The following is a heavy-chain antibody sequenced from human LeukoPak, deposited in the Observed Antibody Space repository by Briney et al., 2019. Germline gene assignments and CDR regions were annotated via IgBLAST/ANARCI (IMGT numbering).Heavy chain of an antibody. CDR1: GGSISSGSYY. CDR3: AREYYYDSSGSPGVDY. D-gene: IGHD3-22*01. J-gene: IGHJ4*02. V-gene: IGHV4-61*02. Sequence: SVTPSLTCTVSGGSISSGSYYRSWIRQPAGKGLEWIGRIYTSGSTNYNPSLKSRVTISVDTSKNQFSQKLSSVTAADTAVYYCAREYYYDSSGSPGVDYWGQGTLVTVSS. CDR2: IYTSGST.